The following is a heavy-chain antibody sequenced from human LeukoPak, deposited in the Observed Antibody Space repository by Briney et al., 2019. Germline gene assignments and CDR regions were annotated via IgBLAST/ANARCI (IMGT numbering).Heavy chain of an antibody. CDR2: INWNGGST. J-gene: IGHJ4*02. V-gene: IGHV3-20*04. D-gene: IGHD3-22*01. CDR3: AKEAGFRDSSGYYSPDY. Sequence: PGGSLRLSCAASGFTFDDYGMSWVRQAPGKGLEWVSGINWNGGSTGYADSVKGRFTISRDNAKNSLYLQMNSLRAEDTAVYYCAKEAGFRDSSGYYSPDYWGQGTLVTVSS. CDR1: GFTFDDYG.